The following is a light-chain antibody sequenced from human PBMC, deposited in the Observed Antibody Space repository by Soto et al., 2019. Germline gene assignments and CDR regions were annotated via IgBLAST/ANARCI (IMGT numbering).Light chain of an antibody. CDR3: GTWDSSLSPGYVV. CDR2: ENN. V-gene: IGLV1-51*02. Sequence: QSALTQPPSVSAAPGQKVTISCSGSSSNIGNNYVSWYQQLPGTAPKLLIYENNMRPSGIPDRFSGSKSGTSATLGITGLQTGDEADYYCGTWDSSLSPGYVVFGGGTKLTVL. CDR1: SSNIGNNY. J-gene: IGLJ2*01.